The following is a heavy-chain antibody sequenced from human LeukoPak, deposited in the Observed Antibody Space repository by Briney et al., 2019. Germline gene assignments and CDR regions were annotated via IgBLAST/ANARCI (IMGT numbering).Heavy chain of an antibody. V-gene: IGHV3-7*01. CDR1: GFTFSTYW. CDR2: IKQDGGEK. J-gene: IGHJ4*02. D-gene: IGHD3-3*01. Sequence: GGSLRLSCAASGFTFSTYWMSWVRQAPGKGLEWVANIKQDGGEKYYVDSVKGRFTISRDNAKNSLYLQMNSLRAEDTAVYYCARDAEGGYHWSGGYFDYWGQGTLVTVSS. CDR3: ARDAEGGYHWSGGYFDY.